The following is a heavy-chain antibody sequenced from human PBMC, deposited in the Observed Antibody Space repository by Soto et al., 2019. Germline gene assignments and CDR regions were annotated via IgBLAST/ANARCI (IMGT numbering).Heavy chain of an antibody. D-gene: IGHD1-1*01. CDR1: GYTFTSYG. Sequence: ASVKVSCKASGYTFTSYGISWVRQAPGQRLEWMGWINAGNGNTNYAQKLQGRVTMTRDTSASTAYMELSSLRSEDTAVYYCASSRVLEYGMDVWGQGTTVTVSS. J-gene: IGHJ6*02. V-gene: IGHV1-18*01. CDR2: INAGNGNT. CDR3: ASSRVLEYGMDV.